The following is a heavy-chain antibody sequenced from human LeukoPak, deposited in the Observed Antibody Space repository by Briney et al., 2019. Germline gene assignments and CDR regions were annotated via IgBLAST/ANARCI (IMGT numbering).Heavy chain of an antibody. CDR1: GYTFTGYF. J-gene: IGHJ5*02. CDR3: AREHYYDSSGYYSGESWFDP. V-gene: IGHV1-2*02. CDR2: INPNSGGT. Sequence: ASVKVSCKASGYTFTGYFMHWVRQAPGQGLEWMGWINPNSGGTNYAQKFQGRVTMTRDTSISTAYMELSRLRSDDTAVYYCAREHYYDSSGYYSGESWFDPWGQGTLVTVSS. D-gene: IGHD3-22*01.